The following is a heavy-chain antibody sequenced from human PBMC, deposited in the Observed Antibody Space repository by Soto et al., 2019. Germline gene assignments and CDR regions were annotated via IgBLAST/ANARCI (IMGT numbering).Heavy chain of an antibody. V-gene: IGHV3-7*01. CDR2: IKQDGSDK. CDR3: ARNRDYAFDY. Sequence: GGSLRLSCAASGFTFSNYWMSWVRQAPGKGLEWVAIIKQDGSDKFYVDSVKGRLPISRDNAKNSLYLQMNSLRTEDAAVYYCARNRDYAFDYWGRGTLVTVSS. CDR1: GFTFSNYW. J-gene: IGHJ4*02. D-gene: IGHD4-17*01.